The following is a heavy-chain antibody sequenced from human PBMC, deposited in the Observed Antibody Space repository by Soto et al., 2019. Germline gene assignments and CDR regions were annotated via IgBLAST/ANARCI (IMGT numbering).Heavy chain of an antibody. V-gene: IGHV1-24*01. Sequence: ASVKVSCKVSGYTLTELSMHWVRQAPGKGLEWMRGFDPEDGETIYAQKFQGRVTMTEDTSTDTAYMELSSLRSEDTAVYYCAGTSLLTSSGWFGGFDYWGQGTLVTVSS. D-gene: IGHD6-19*01. CDR3: AGTSLLTSSGWFGGFDY. J-gene: IGHJ4*02. CDR2: FDPEDGET. CDR1: GYTLTELS.